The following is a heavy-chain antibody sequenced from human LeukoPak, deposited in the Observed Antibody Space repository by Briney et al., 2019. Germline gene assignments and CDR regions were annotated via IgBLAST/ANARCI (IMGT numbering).Heavy chain of an antibody. V-gene: IGHV3-23*01. D-gene: IGHD7-27*01. Sequence: GGSLRLSCAASGFTFSSYTMSWVRQAPGKGLEWVSTITTSDGNTYYADSVKGRFAVSGDNSKNTLFLQMNSLRAEDTAVYYCAKDGGLWVSAHWGDSWGRGTLVTVSS. CDR3: AKDGGLWVSAHWGDS. J-gene: IGHJ4*02. CDR1: GFTFSSYT. CDR2: ITTSDGNT.